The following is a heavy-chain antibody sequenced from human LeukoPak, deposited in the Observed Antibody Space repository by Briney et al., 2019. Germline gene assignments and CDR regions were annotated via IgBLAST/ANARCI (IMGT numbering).Heavy chain of an antibody. CDR2: IYYSGST. D-gene: IGHD2-15*01. CDR3: ARRSGGRAFDI. Sequence: PSETLSLTCTVSGGSMSSYYWSWIRQPPGKGLEWIGYIYYSGSTNYNPSVKSRVTISVDTSKNQFSLKLSSVTAADTAVYYCARRSGGRAFDIWGQGTMVTVSS. V-gene: IGHV4-59*01. J-gene: IGHJ3*02. CDR1: GGSMSSYY.